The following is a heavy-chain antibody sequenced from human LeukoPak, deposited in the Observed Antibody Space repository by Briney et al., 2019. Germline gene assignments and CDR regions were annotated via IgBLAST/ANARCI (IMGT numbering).Heavy chain of an antibody. Sequence: GESLKISRKGSGYSFTSYWIGWVRQMPGKGLEWMGIIYPGDSDTRYSPSFQGQVTISADKSISTAYLQWSSLKASDTAMYYCARRRAYCGGDCYSGSYWYFDLWGRGTLVTVSS. V-gene: IGHV5-51*01. CDR1: GYSFTSYW. D-gene: IGHD2-21*02. J-gene: IGHJ2*01. CDR2: IYPGDSDT. CDR3: ARRRAYCGGDCYSGSYWYFDL.